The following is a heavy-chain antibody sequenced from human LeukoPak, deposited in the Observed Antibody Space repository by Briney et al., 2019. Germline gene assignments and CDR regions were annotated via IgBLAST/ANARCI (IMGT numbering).Heavy chain of an antibody. CDR3: ALNGSYGVY. J-gene: IGHJ4*02. V-gene: IGHV3-74*01. CDR1: GFTFSSYW. D-gene: IGHD1-26*01. CDR2: INTDGSRT. Sequence: GGSLRLSCAASGFTFSSYWMHWVRQAPGRGLVWVSRINTDGSRTNYADSVKGRFTISRDNAKNTLYLQMNSLRAEDTAVYYCALNGSYGVYWGQGTLVTVSS.